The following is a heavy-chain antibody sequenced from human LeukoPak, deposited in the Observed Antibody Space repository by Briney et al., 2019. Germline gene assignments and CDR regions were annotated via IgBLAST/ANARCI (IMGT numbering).Heavy chain of an antibody. CDR1: GFTFNTHG. D-gene: IGHD5-24*01. V-gene: IGHV3-33*01. J-gene: IGHJ5*02. CDR2: IWSDGTSK. CDR3: ARRGREDYNFDQ. Sequence: PPGGSLRLSCAASGFTFNTHGMHWVRQAPGKGLEWLAIIWSDGTSKYYADSVKGRFTISRDNSRDTLYLQMDSLRVDDTAVYYCARRGREDYNFDQWGQGTLVTVSS.